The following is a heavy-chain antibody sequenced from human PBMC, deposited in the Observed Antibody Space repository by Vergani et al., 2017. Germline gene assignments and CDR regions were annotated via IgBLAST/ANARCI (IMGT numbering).Heavy chain of an antibody. D-gene: IGHD2-21*02. Sequence: EVQLVESGGGLVKPGGSLRLSCAASGFTFSSYSMNWVRQAPGKGLEWVSSISSSSSYIYYADSVKGRFTISRDNAKNSLYLQMNSLRAEDTAVYYCARDRAYCGGDCSPDAFDIWGQGTMVTVSS. CDR3: ARDRAYCGGDCSPDAFDI. CDR2: ISSSSSYI. J-gene: IGHJ3*02. V-gene: IGHV3-21*01. CDR1: GFTFSSYS.